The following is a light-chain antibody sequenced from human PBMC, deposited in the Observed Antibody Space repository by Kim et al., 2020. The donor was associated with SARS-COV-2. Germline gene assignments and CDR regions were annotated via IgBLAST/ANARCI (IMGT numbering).Light chain of an antibody. V-gene: IGLV2-23*02. CDR1: SSDVGSYNL. CDR3: CSYAGSSTLV. CDR2: EVS. Sequence: GQSITISCTGTSSDVGSYNLVSWYQHPPGKAPKLMIYEVSKRPSGVSNRFSGSKSGNTASLTISGLQAEDEADYYCCSYAGSSTLVFGGGTQLTVL. J-gene: IGLJ2*01.